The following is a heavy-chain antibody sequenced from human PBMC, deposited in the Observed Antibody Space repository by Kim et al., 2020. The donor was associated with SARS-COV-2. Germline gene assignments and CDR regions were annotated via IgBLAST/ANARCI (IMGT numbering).Heavy chain of an antibody. CDR2: ISYDGSNK. CDR3: ARDEGIIVVPGSYFDY. V-gene: IGHV3-30-3*01. Sequence: GGSLRLSCAASGFTFSSYAMHWVRQAPGKGLEWVAVISYDGSNKYYADSVKGRFTISRDNSKNTLYLQMNSLRAEDTAVYYCARDEGIIVVPGSYFDYWGQGTLVTVSS. J-gene: IGHJ4*02. D-gene: IGHD2-2*01. CDR1: GFTFSSYA.